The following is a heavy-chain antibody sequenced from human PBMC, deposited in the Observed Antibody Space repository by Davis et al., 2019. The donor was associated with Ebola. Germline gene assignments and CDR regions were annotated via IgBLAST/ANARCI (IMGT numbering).Heavy chain of an antibody. Sequence: GESLKISCAASGFTFSNYAIHWVRQAPGKGLEWVAVISDDGSDKFYADSVKGRFTISRDNSKNTLYLQMNSLRAEDTAVYYCARDYIEMATEISYYYGMDVWGQGTTVTVSS. CDR2: ISDDGSDK. J-gene: IGHJ6*02. V-gene: IGHV3-30-3*01. D-gene: IGHD5-24*01. CDR1: GFTFSNYA. CDR3: ARDYIEMATEISYYYGMDV.